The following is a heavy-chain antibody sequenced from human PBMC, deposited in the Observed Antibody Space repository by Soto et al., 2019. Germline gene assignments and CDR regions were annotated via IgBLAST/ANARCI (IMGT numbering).Heavy chain of an antibody. D-gene: IGHD6-6*01. Sequence: ASVKVSCKASGYTFTSYDINWVRQATGQGLEWMGWMSPNSANTGYAQKFQGRVTMTRNTSISTAYMELNSLRSEDTAVYYCASAGSSSSSGSRGNWSEPWGQGTMVTVSS. V-gene: IGHV1-8*01. CDR3: ASAGSSSSSGSRGNWSEP. CDR2: MSPNSANT. J-gene: IGHJ5*02. CDR1: GYTFTSYD.